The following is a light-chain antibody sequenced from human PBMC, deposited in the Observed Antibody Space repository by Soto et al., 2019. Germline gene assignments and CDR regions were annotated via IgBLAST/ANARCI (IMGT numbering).Light chain of an antibody. J-gene: IGKJ1*01. V-gene: IGKV1-39*01. CDR1: QSISTH. Sequence: DIQMTQSASSLSASVGDRFSTTFRASQSISTHLSWYQQKPGKAPKLLIYAASSLQSWVPSRFTGSGSGTDFTLTISSLQPEDFATYYCQQSYTSWWTFGQGTKVDI. CDR2: AAS. CDR3: QQSYTSWWT.